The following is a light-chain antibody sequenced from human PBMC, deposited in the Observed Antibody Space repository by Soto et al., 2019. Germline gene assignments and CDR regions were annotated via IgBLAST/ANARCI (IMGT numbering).Light chain of an antibody. CDR2: AAS. V-gene: IGKV1-39*01. CDR3: QQNYNAPPT. J-gene: IGKJ1*01. Sequence: DIQMTQSPSSLSASVGDRVTITCRASQSVGSYLSWYQHRPGEAPKLLIYAASSLQSGVPSRFSGSGSGTDFTLTISSLRPEDFATYSCQQNYNAPPTFGQGTQVAIK. CDR1: QSVGSY.